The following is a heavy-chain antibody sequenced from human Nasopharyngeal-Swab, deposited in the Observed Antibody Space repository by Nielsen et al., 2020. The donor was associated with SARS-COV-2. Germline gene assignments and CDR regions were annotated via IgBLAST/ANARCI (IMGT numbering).Heavy chain of an antibody. Sequence: ESLKISCAASGFTVSSNYMSWVRQAPGKGLEWVSVIYSGGSTYYADSVKGRFTISRDNSKNTLYLQMNSLRAEDTAVYYCARWGGTHFDYWGQGTLVTVSS. J-gene: IGHJ4*02. CDR2: IYSGGST. V-gene: IGHV3-53*01. D-gene: IGHD2-15*01. CDR1: GFTVSSNY. CDR3: ARWGGTHFDY.